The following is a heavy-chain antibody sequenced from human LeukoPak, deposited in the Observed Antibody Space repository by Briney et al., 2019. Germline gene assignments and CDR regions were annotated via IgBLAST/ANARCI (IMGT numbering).Heavy chain of an antibody. CDR1: GFTFSSYA. CDR3: AKTWSVVVAATPFDP. Sequence: GGSLRLSCAASGFTFSSYAMSWVRQAPGKGLEWVSAISGSGGSTYYADSVKGRFTISRDNSKNTLYLQMNSLRAEDTAVYYCAKTWSVVVAATPFDPWDQGTLVTVSS. D-gene: IGHD2-15*01. V-gene: IGHV3-23*01. CDR2: ISGSGGST. J-gene: IGHJ5*02.